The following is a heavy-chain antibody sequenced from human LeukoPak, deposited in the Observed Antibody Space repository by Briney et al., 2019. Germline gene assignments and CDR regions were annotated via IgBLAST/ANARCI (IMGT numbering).Heavy chain of an antibody. CDR1: GGSISSSSYY. CDR3: ARGGAVALYYYYYYMDV. D-gene: IGHD6-19*01. V-gene: IGHV4-39*07. J-gene: IGHJ6*03. CDR2: IYYSGST. Sequence: PSETLSLTCTVSGGSISSSSYYWGWIRQPPGKGLEWIGSIYYSGSTNYNPSLKSRVTISVDTSKNQFSLKLSSVTAADTAVYYCARGGAVALYYYYYYMDVWGKGTTVTISS.